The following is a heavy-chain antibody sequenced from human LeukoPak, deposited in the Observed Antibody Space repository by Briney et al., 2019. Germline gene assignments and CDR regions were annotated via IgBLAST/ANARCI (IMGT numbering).Heavy chain of an antibody. J-gene: IGHJ4*02. CDR2: IKQDGSEK. D-gene: IGHD3-10*01. V-gene: IGHV3-7*01. CDR1: GFTFSSYW. CDR3: ARNGGFGELSG. Sequence: GGSLRLSCAASGFTFSSYWMSWVRQASGKGLEWVANIKQDGSEKYYVDSVKGRFTISRDNAKNSLYLQMNSLRAEDTAVYYCARNGGFGELSGWGQGTLVTVSS.